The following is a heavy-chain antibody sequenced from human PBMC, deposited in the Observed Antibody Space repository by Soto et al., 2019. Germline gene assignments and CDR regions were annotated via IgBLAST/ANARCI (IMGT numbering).Heavy chain of an antibody. CDR3: SRGSFGYYGP. J-gene: IGHJ5*02. CDR1: GFRVSEQA. D-gene: IGHD2-2*03. Sequence: PAGSLRISCNCSGFRVSEQAMTWVRQAPGKGLEWVGFIRNTPYGGTTDYAASVRGRFTISRDDSESIAYLQMNSLKTEDSGVYYCSRGSFGYYGPWGPGTLVTVSS. V-gene: IGHV3-49*04. CDR2: IRNTPYGGTT.